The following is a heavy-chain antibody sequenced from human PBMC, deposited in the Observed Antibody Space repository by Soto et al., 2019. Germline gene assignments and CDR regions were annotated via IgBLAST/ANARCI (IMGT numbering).Heavy chain of an antibody. D-gene: IGHD3-9*01. Sequence: GGSLRLSCAVSGFTFGDYYMTWIRQAPGKGLEWLSYISHSGTTILYADSVKGRFTISRDNAKNSLYLQMSSLRAEDTAVYYCSTDISNFAGPFDYWGQGTLVTVSS. CDR1: GFTFGDYY. CDR2: ISHSGTTI. J-gene: IGHJ4*02. V-gene: IGHV3-11*01. CDR3: STDISNFAGPFDY.